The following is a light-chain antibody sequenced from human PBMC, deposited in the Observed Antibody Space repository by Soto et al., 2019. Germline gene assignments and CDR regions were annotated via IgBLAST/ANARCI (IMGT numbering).Light chain of an antibody. CDR3: QYLNSFPLT. J-gene: IGKJ4*01. Sequence: IQLTQSPSSLSASVGDRVTITCRASQGIRNYLAWYQQKPGKAPNLLIYLASTLQGGVPSRFSGSGSGTDFRLTISSLQPEDGATYYCQYLNSFPLTFGGGTKVELK. CDR1: QGIRNY. CDR2: LAS. V-gene: IGKV1-9*01.